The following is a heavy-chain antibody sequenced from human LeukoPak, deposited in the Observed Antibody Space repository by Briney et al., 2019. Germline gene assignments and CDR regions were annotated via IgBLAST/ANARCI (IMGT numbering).Heavy chain of an antibody. Sequence: SETLSLTCTVSGGSISSYYWSWIRQPPGKGLEWIGYIYYSGSTNYNPSLKSRVTISVDTSKNQFSLKLSSVTAADTAVYYCARSPQLLWFGELDYYYGMDVWGQGTTATVSS. CDR2: IYYSGST. CDR3: ARSPQLLWFGELDYYYGMDV. V-gene: IGHV4-59*08. D-gene: IGHD3-10*01. CDR1: GGSISSYY. J-gene: IGHJ6*02.